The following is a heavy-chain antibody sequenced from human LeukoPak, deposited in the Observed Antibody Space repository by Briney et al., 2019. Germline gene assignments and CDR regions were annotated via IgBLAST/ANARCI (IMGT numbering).Heavy chain of an antibody. Sequence: GGSLRLSCAASGFTFTTYWMHWVRRAPGKGLVWVSHINSDGSITSYADSVKGRFTISRDNAKNTLYLQMNSLRAEDTAVYYCARDAVDTANAVWGQGTTVTVSS. CDR1: GFTFTTYW. CDR3: ARDAVDTANAV. J-gene: IGHJ6*02. V-gene: IGHV3-74*01. D-gene: IGHD5-18*01. CDR2: INSDGSIT.